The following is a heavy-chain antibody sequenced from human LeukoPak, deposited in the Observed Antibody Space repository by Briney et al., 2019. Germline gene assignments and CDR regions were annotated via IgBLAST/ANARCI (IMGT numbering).Heavy chain of an antibody. D-gene: IGHD5-12*01. CDR3: TTDYPNSGYETFDY. J-gene: IGHJ4*02. CDR2: IKSKTDGGTA. V-gene: IGHV3-15*01. Sequence: PGGSLRLSCAASGFTFSYAWMSWVRQAPGKGREGVGRIKSKTDGGTADYAAPVKGRFTISRDDSKNTLNLQMNSLKTEDTAVYYCTTDYPNSGYETFDYWGQGTLVSVSS. CDR1: GFTFSYAW.